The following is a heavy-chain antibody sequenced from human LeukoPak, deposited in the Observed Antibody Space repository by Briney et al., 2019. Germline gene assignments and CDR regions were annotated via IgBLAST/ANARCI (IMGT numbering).Heavy chain of an antibody. Sequence: GGSLRLSCAASGFTFSSYGMHWVRQAPGKGLEWVAVIPYDGSNKYYADSVKGRFAISRDNSKNTLYLQMNSLRGEDTAVYYCARDRETTSGAALDIWGQGTMVTVSS. D-gene: IGHD3-10*01. CDR3: ARDRETTSGAALDI. J-gene: IGHJ3*02. V-gene: IGHV3-30*03. CDR2: IPYDGSNK. CDR1: GFTFSSYG.